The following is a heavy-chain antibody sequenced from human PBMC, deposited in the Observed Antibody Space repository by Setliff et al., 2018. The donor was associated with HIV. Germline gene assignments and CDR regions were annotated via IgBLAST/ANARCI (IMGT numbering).Heavy chain of an antibody. Sequence: GASVKVSCKTSGDNFHSNAINWVRQAPGQGLEWMGLINIYSGKPTYVKGLTGRFVFSLDTSVNTAYLQISSLKTEDTAVYYCARQNGDYHGVDKWGQGTLVTVSS. CDR3: ARQNGDYHGVDK. J-gene: IGHJ4*02. CDR2: INIYSGKP. CDR1: GDNFHSNA. V-gene: IGHV7-4-1*02. D-gene: IGHD4-17*01.